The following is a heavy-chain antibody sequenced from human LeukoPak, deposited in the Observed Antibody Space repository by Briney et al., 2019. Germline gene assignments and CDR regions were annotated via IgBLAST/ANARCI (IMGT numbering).Heavy chain of an antibody. V-gene: IGHV3-21*01. J-gene: IGHJ4*02. CDR2: ITSSSTAV. D-gene: IGHD3-9*01. Sequence: KSGGSLRLSCSASGFTFTTYGMNWVRQAPGKGLEWVSSITSSSTAVYYADSVKGRFTISRDNAKNSLYLQMNSLGAEDTAVYYCARTYYDILAAYNPYFDYWGQGALVTVSS. CDR3: ARTYYDILAAYNPYFDY. CDR1: GFTFTTYG.